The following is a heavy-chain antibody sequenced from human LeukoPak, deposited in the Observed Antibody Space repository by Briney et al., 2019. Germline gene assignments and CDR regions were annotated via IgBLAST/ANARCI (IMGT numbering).Heavy chain of an antibody. CDR2: INPSGGST. J-gene: IGHJ3*02. Sequence: GASVKVSCKASGYTFTSYYMHWVRQAPGQGLEWMGIINPSGGSTSYAQKFQGRVTMTRDTSTSTVYMELSSLRSEDTAVYYCARSIVVVVAATTGHDAFDIWGQGTMVTVSS. V-gene: IGHV1-46*01. CDR3: ARSIVVVVAATTGHDAFDI. CDR1: GYTFTSYY. D-gene: IGHD2-15*01.